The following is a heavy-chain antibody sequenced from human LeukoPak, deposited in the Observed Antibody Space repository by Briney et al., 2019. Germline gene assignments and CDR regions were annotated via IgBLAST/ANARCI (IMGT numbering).Heavy chain of an antibody. CDR2: INHSGST. J-gene: IGHJ5*02. D-gene: IGHD6-13*01. V-gene: IGHV4-34*01. Sequence: PSETLSLTCAAYGGSFSGYYWSWIRQPPGKGLEWIGEINHSGSTNYNPSLKSRVTISVDTSKNQFSLKLSSVTAADTAVYYCARAGYSSSWYGGGYDWFDPWGQGTLVTVSS. CDR3: ARAGYSSSWYGGGYDWFDP. CDR1: GGSFSGYY.